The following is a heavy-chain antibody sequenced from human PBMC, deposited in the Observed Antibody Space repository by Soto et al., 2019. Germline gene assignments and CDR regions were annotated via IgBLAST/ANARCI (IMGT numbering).Heavy chain of an antibody. CDR2: IKQDGSEK. D-gene: IGHD6-6*01. Sequence: GGSLRLSCAASGFTFSSYWMSWVRQAPGKGLEWVANIKQDGSEKYYVDSVKGRFTISRDNAKNSLYLQMNSLRAEDTAVYYCARDPRPRDSSSQYFDYWGQGTLVTVSS. V-gene: IGHV3-7*01. J-gene: IGHJ4*02. CDR1: GFTFSSYW. CDR3: ARDPRPRDSSSQYFDY.